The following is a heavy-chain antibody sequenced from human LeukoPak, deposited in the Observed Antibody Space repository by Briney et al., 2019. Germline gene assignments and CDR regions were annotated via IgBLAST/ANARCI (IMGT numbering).Heavy chain of an antibody. V-gene: IGHV3-66*01. CDR1: GFTVSSNY. CDR2: IYSGGST. J-gene: IGHJ6*02. CDR3: ARGLRFLDPGVMGV. Sequence: GGSLRLSCAASGFTVSSNYMSWVRQAPGKGLEWVSVIYSGGSTYYADSVKGRFTISRDNSKNTLYLQMNSLRAEDTAVYYCARGLRFLDPGVMGVWGQGTTVTVSS. D-gene: IGHD3-3*01.